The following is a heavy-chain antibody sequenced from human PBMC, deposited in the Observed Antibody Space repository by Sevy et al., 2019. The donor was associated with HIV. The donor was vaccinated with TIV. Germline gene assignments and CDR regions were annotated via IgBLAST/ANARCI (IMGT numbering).Heavy chain of an antibody. CDR2: IKQDGSEK. Sequence: GGSLRLSCVASGFTFSSYWMSWVRQAPGKGLEWVANIKQDGSEKYYVDSVKGRFTISRDNAKNSLYLQMNSLRAEDTAVYYCARDGVAYDFSFDYGMDVWGQGTTVTVSS. J-gene: IGHJ6*02. D-gene: IGHD3-3*01. CDR3: ARDGVAYDFSFDYGMDV. CDR1: GFTFSSYW. V-gene: IGHV3-7*01.